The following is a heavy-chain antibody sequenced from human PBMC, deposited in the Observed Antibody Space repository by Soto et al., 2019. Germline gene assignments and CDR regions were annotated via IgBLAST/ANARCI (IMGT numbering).Heavy chain of an antibody. D-gene: IGHD3-10*01. V-gene: IGHV1-2*02. J-gene: IGHJ5*02. CDR1: GYTFAGYY. CDR3: ARDADGSGSYYPYNLFDP. Sequence: ASVKVSCKASGYTFAGYYMHWVRQAPGQGLEWMGWINPNSGGTSYAQKFQGRVTMTRDTSISTAYMELSRLRSDDTAVYYCARDADGSGSYYPYNLFDPWGQGTLVTVSS. CDR2: INPNSGGT.